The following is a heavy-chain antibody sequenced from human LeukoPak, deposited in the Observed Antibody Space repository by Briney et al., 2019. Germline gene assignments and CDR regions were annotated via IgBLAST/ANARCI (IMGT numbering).Heavy chain of an antibody. CDR1: GFTFSSYS. J-gene: IGHJ3*02. Sequence: GGSLRLSCAASGFTFSSYSMIWVRQAPGKGLEWVSYISGSSSSIYYADSVKGRFTISRDNAKNSLYLQMNSLRDEDTAVYYCARRYSNGWYFVFDIWGQGTMVTVSS. CDR2: ISGSSSSI. CDR3: ARRYSNGWYFVFDI. V-gene: IGHV3-48*02. D-gene: IGHD6-19*01.